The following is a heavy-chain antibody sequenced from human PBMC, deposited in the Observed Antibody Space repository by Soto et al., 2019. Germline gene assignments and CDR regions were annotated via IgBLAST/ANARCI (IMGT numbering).Heavy chain of an antibody. CDR3: ARHHGPTTSENWFDP. J-gene: IGHJ5*02. CDR1: GYTFFTYD. CDR2: ISTYSGDT. V-gene: IGHV1-18*01. D-gene: IGHD5-12*01. Sequence: QVHLVQSGVEVKTPGASVKVSCQASGYTFFTYDISWVRQAPGQGLAWMGWISTYSGDTKYAQKFQGRVTMTPDTSTATAYLELRSLRSDATAVYYCARHHGPTTSENWFDPWGQGTLVTVSS.